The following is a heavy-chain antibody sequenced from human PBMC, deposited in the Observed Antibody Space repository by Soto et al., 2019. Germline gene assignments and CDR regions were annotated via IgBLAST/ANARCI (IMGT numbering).Heavy chain of an antibody. CDR2: IYYSGST. CDR1: GGSISSYY. CDR3: ARVGSSGWSPDY. J-gene: IGHJ4*02. D-gene: IGHD6-19*01. V-gene: IGHV4-59*01. Sequence: SETLSLTCTVSGGSISSYYWSWIRQPPGKGLEWIGYIYYSGSTNYNPSLKSRVTLSVDTSKNQFSLRLSSVTAADTAVYYCARVGSSGWSPDYWGQGTLVTVS.